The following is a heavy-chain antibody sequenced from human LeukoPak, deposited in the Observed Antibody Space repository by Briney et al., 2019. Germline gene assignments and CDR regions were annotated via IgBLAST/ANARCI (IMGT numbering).Heavy chain of an antibody. CDR3: ARLQTVTTSY. J-gene: IGHJ4*02. D-gene: IGHD4-11*01. CDR2: IKQDGSEK. Sequence: PGGSLRLSCAASGFSFSDSYMSWVRQAPGKGLEWVANIKQDGSEKYYVDSVKGRFTISRDNAKNSLYLQMNSLRAEDTAVYYCARLQTVTTSYWGQGTLVTVSS. CDR1: GFSFSDSY. V-gene: IGHV3-7*01.